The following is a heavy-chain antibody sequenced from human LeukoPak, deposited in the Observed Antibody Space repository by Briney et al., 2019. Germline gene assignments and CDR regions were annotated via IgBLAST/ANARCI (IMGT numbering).Heavy chain of an antibody. CDR2: IIPIFGTA. Sequence: ASVKVSCKASGYTFTGYYMHWVRQAPGQGLEWMGGIIPIFGTANYAQKFQGRVTITTDTSTSTAYMELRSLRSDDTAVYYCARGDGVVISWGAFDIWGQGTMVTVSS. CDR3: ARGDGVVISWGAFDI. J-gene: IGHJ3*02. CDR1: GYTFTGYY. V-gene: IGHV1-69*05. D-gene: IGHD3-3*01.